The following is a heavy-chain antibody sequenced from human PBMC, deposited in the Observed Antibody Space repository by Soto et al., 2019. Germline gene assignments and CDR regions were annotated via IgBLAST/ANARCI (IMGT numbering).Heavy chain of an antibody. Sequence: QVQLVQSGAEVKKPGSSVKVSCKASGGTFSSYAISWVRQAPGQGLEWMGGIIPIFGTANYAQKFQGRVKITEDESTSTAYMELSSLRSEDTAVYYCVYGLAVAGKYYYYDYGMDVWGQGTPVTVSS. CDR3: VYGLAVAGKYYYYDYGMDV. D-gene: IGHD6-19*01. J-gene: IGHJ6*02. V-gene: IGHV1-69*01. CDR1: GGTFSSYA. CDR2: IIPIFGTA.